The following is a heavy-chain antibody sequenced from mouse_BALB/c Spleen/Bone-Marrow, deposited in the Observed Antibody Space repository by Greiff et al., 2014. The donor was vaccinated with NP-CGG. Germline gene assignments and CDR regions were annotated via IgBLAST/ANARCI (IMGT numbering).Heavy chain of an antibody. J-gene: IGHJ2*01. CDR1: GYTFTSYW. CDR2: INPSTGYT. D-gene: IGHD2-1*01. CDR3: ARSYGKNVDY. V-gene: IGHV1-7*01. Sequence: VQLQQSGAELAKPGAPVKMSCKASGYTFTSYWMHWVKQRPGQGLEWIGNINPSTGYTEYNQKFKDKPTLTADKSSSTAYMQLNSLTSEDSAVYYCARSYGKNVDYWGQGTTLTVSS.